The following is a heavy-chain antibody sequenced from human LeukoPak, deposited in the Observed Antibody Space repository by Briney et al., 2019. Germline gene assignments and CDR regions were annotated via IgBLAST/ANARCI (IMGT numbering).Heavy chain of an antibody. D-gene: IGHD6-19*01. J-gene: IGHJ4*02. V-gene: IGHV4-39*01. CDR3: APSYGSNFY. CDR1: GGSMIRTDYY. Sequence: SETLSLTCTVSGGSMIRTDYYWGWIRQPPGKGLEWIGSIYHSGSTYYNPSLESRVSVSVDTSKSQFSLRLSSVTAADTAVYYCAPSYGSNFYWGQGTLVTVSS. CDR2: IYHSGST.